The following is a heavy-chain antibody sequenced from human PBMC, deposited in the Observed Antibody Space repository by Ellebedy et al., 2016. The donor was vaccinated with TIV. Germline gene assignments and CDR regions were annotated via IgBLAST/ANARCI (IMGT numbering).Heavy chain of an antibody. CDR3: ARGTYSSSWYGMDF. J-gene: IGHJ4*02. CDR1: GGTFSSYA. V-gene: IGHV1-69*06. D-gene: IGHD6-13*01. CDR2: IMPIFGTV. Sequence: AASVKVSCKASGGTFSSYAISWVRQAPGQGLEWMGGIMPIFGTVNFAQKFRGRVTITADTSTSTAYMELSSLRSEDTAVYYCARGTYSSSWYGMDFWGQGTPVTVSS.